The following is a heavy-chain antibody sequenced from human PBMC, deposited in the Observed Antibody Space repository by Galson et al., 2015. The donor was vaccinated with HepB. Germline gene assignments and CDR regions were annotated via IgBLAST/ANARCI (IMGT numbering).Heavy chain of an antibody. J-gene: IGHJ4*02. CDR2: ISAYNGNT. CDR1: GYTFTSYG. V-gene: IGHV1-18*01. Sequence: SVKVSCKASGYTFTSYGISWVRQAPGQGLEWMGWISAYNGNTNYAQKLQCRVNMTTDTSTSTAYMELRSLRSDDTAVYYCAIRYIRVEKEAATDFDSWGQGTLVTVSS. D-gene: IGHD2-15*01. CDR3: AIRYIRVEKEAATDFDS.